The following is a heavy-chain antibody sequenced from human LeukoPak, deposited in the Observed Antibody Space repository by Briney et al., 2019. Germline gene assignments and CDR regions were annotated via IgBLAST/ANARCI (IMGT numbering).Heavy chain of an antibody. CDR3: AREYDREAFDI. CDR2: MNPNSGNT. D-gene: IGHD3-22*01. J-gene: IGHJ3*02. CDR1: GYTFTSYD. V-gene: IGHV1-8*01. Sequence: ASVKVSCTTSGYTFTSYDINWVRQATGQGLEWMGWMNPNSGNTGYAQKFQGRVTMTRNTSISTAYMELSSLRSEDTAVYYCAREYDREAFDIWGQGTMVTVSS.